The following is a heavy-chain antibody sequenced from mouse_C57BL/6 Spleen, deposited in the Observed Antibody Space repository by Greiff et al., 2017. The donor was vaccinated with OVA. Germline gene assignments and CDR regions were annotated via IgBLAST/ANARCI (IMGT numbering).Heavy chain of an antibody. Sequence: QVQLQQSGAELARPGASVKMSCKASGYTFTSYTMHWVKQRPGQGLEWIGYINPSSGYTKYNQKFKDKATLTADKSSSTAYMQLSSLISEDSAVYYCARRYSNEYFDVWGTGTTVTVSS. CDR3: ARRYSNEYFDV. D-gene: IGHD2-5*01. CDR1: GYTFTSYT. J-gene: IGHJ1*03. CDR2: INPSSGYT. V-gene: IGHV1-4*01.